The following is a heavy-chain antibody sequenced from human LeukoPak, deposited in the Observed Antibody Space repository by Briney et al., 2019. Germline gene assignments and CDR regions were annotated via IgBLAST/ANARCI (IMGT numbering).Heavy chain of an antibody. D-gene: IGHD3-9*01. J-gene: IGHJ4*02. Sequence: GGSLRLSCAASGFTVSSNYMSWVRQAPGKGLEWVSVIYSGGSTYYADSVKGRFTISRDNSKNTLYLQMNSLRAEDTAVYYCAXDXPVLRYFDWLHFDYWGQGTLVTVSS. CDR2: IYSGGST. CDR1: GFTVSSNY. V-gene: IGHV3-66*01. CDR3: AXDXPVLRYFDWLHFDY.